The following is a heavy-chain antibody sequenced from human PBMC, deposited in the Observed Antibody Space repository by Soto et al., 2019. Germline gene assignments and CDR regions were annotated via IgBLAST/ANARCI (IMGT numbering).Heavy chain of an antibody. J-gene: IGHJ6*02. Sequence: ASLKVSCKASGYTFTGYYMHWVRQAPGQGLEWMGWINPNSGGTNYAQKFQGRVTMTRDTSISTAYMELSRLRSDDTAVYYCARILVDRDFDYYYGMDVLGQGTTVTFS. V-gene: IGHV1-2*02. CDR2: INPNSGGT. CDR3: ARILVDRDFDYYYGMDV. CDR1: GYTFTGYY. D-gene: IGHD2-21*01.